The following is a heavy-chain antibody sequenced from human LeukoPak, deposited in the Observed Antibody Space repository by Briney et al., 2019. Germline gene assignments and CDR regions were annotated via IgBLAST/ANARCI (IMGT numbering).Heavy chain of an antibody. CDR2: IRSKADGGTT. CDR1: GFTFSSFW. D-gene: IGHD3-3*01. V-gene: IGHV3-15*01. J-gene: IGHJ4*02. Sequence: GGSLRLSCTASGFTFSSFWMSWVRQAPGKGLEWVGRIRSKADGGTTEYGAPVKGRFTISRDDSKDTLYLQMNSLKTEDTALYYCNTLRARSDYWGQGTLVTVSS. CDR3: NTLRARSDY.